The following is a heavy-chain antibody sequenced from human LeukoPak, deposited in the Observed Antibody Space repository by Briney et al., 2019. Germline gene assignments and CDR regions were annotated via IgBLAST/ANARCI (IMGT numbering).Heavy chain of an antibody. CDR2: IYTSGST. V-gene: IGHV4-4*07. Sequence: KSSETLSLTCTVSGGSIRSYYWSWIRQPAGKGLEWIGRIYTSGSTNYNPSLKSRVTISVDKSKNQFSLKLSSVTAADTAVYYCARDLGASAFDIWGQGTMVTVSS. CDR3: ARDLGASAFDI. J-gene: IGHJ3*02. CDR1: GGSIRSYY. D-gene: IGHD1-26*01.